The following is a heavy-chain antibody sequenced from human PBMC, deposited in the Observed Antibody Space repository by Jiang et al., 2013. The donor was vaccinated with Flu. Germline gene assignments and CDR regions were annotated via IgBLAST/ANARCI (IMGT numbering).Heavy chain of an antibody. Sequence: GLVKPSETLSLTCTVSGGSVSPWWLLLELDPAAPREGTGVDWAYLLPWEHQLQPSLKSRVTMSIDTSTNQFSLKLSSVTAADTAVYYCARDRDPGLVATGTRWGQGTLVIVSS. D-gene: IGHD6-13*01. V-gene: IGHV4-61*08. CDR2: LLPWEH. CDR1: GGSVSPWWLL. CDR3: ARDRDPGLVATGTR. J-gene: IGHJ4*02.